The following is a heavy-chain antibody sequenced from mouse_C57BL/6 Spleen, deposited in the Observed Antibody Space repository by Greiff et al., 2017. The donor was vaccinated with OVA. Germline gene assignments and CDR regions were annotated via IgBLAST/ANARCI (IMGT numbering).Heavy chain of an antibody. CDR3: ARPYLYYFDY. V-gene: IGHV1-22*01. CDR2: INPNNGGT. J-gene: IGHJ2*01. Sequence: VQLKESGPELVKPGASVKMSCKASGYTFTDYNMHWVKQSHGKSLEWIGYINPNNGGTSYNQKFKGKATLTVNKSSSTAYMELRSLTSEDSAVYYCARPYLYYFDYWGQGTTLTVSS. D-gene: IGHD5-1-1*01. CDR1: GYTFTDYN.